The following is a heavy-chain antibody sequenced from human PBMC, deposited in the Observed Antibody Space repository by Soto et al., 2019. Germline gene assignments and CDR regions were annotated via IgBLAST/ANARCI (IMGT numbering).Heavy chain of an antibody. D-gene: IGHD1-26*01. CDR1: GFTFSSYS. J-gene: IGHJ4*02. Sequence: KSGGSLRLSCAASGFTFSSYSMNWVRQAPGKGLEWVSSISSSSSYIYYADSVKGRFTISGDNAKNSLYLQMNSLRAEDTAVYFCARNPIYIGSPPPPDYWGQGTLVTVLL. V-gene: IGHV3-21*01. CDR3: ARNPIYIGSPPPPDY. CDR2: ISSSSSYI.